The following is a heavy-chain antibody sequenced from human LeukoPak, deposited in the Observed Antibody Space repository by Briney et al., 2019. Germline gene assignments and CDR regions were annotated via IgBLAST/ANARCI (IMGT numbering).Heavy chain of an antibody. D-gene: IGHD1-26*01. V-gene: IGHV1-8*01. Sequence: GASVKVSCKASGYTFTRYDIIRVRQASGPGLEWMGWMNPNSGHTGYAQKFQGRVTMTRTTSISTAYMELTSLTSEDSAVYYCARSIVGVRKRNDYWGQGTLVTVSS. J-gene: IGHJ4*02. CDR1: GYTFTRYD. CDR3: ARSIVGVRKRNDY. CDR2: MNPNSGHT.